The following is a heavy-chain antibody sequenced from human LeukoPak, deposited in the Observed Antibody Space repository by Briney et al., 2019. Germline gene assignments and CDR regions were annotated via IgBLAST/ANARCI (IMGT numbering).Heavy chain of an antibody. CDR3: AREGLWGAARDAFDI. CDR2: ISISGTTI. Sequence: GGSLRLSCAASGFTFSTYEMNWVRHAPGKGLEGVSYISISGTTIYYADSVKGRFTISRDNAKNSLYLQMNSLRVEDMAVYYCAREGLWGAARDAFDIWGQGTMVTVSS. CDR1: GFTFSTYE. V-gene: IGHV3-48*03. J-gene: IGHJ3*02. D-gene: IGHD6-6*01.